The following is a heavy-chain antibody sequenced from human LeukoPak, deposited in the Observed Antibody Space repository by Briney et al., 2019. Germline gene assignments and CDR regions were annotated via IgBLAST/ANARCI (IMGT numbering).Heavy chain of an antibody. V-gene: IGHV4-39*01. D-gene: IGHD3-16*01. J-gene: IGHJ3*02. Sequence: PSETLSLTCTVSGGSISSSSYYWGWIRQPPGKGLEWIGSIYYSGSTYYNPSLKSRVTISVDTSKNQFSLKLSSVTAADTAVYYCASGGQLAPHPETDAFDIWGQGTMVTVSS. CDR3: ASGGQLAPHPETDAFDI. CDR2: IYYSGST. CDR1: GGSISSSSYY.